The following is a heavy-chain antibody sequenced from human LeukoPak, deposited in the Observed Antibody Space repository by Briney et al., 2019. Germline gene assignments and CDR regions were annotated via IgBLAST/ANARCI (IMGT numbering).Heavy chain of an antibody. CDR1: GDSVSRSDSY. CDR2: IYYSGRT. D-gene: IGHD3-22*01. CDR3: ARRRYFDGSGYLE. J-gene: IGHJ4*02. Sequence: SETLSLTCSVSGDSVSRSDSYWDWIRQPPGKGLEWIGTIYYSGRTYYSPSLRSRVTMSVDPSNNQFSLTLRSVTAADTALYYCARRRYFDGSGYLEWGLGTLVTVSS. V-gene: IGHV4-39*01.